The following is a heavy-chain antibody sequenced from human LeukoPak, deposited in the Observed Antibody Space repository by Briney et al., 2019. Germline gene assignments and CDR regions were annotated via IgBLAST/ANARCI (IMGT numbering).Heavy chain of an antibody. CDR3: AKKSRDGYNPFDY. Sequence: GGSLRLSCAASGFTFSRYAMSWVRQAPGTGLEWVCGISNSGESPYYANSVEGRFTISRDNSKNTLYLEINSLRAEDTAVYYCAKKSRDGYNPFDYVGQGTLVTVSS. V-gene: IGHV3-23*01. CDR2: ISNSGESP. J-gene: IGHJ4*02. CDR1: GFTFSRYA. D-gene: IGHD5-24*01.